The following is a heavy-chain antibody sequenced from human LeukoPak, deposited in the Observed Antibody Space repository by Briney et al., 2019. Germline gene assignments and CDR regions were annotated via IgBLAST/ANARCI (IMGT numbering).Heavy chain of an antibody. CDR3: AREAGAKYYFDY. CDR1: GGSMSSYY. Sequence: PSETLSLTCTVSGGSMSSYYWSWIRQPPGKGLEWIGYIYYSGTTNYSPSLKSRVTISVDTSKNQFSLKLRSVTAADTAIYYCAREAGAKYYFDYWGQGTLATVSS. V-gene: IGHV4-59*01. CDR2: IYYSGTT. D-gene: IGHD6-19*01. J-gene: IGHJ4*02.